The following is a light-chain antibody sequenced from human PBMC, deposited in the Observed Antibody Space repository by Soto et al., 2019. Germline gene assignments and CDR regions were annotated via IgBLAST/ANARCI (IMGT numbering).Light chain of an antibody. Sequence: EIMMTQSPGTLSLSPGDGATLSCRASQSVSSGYLAWYQQRPGQAPRLLIYGASTRATGIPARFSGSASGTEFTLTISSLQSEDFAIYYCQQYNNWPLTFGGGTKVDIK. CDR2: GAS. CDR3: QQYNNWPLT. J-gene: IGKJ4*01. V-gene: IGKV3-15*01. CDR1: QSVSSGY.